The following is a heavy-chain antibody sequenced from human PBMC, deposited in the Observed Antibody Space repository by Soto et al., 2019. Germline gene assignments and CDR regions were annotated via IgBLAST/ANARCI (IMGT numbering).Heavy chain of an antibody. CDR1: GFTVSSNY. J-gene: IGHJ4*02. V-gene: IGHV3-53*04. CDR3: ARGPYDYVWGSDPPHFDY. CDR2: IYSGGST. D-gene: IGHD3-16*02. Sequence: GSLRLSCAASGFTVSSNYMSWVRQAPGKGLEWVSVIYSGGSTYYADSVKGRFTISRHNSKNTLYLQMNSLRAEDTAVYYCARGPYDYVWGSDPPHFDYWGQGTLVTVSS.